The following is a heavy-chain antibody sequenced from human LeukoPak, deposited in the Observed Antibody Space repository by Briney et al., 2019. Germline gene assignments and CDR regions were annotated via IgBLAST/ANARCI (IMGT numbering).Heavy chain of an antibody. D-gene: IGHD6-19*01. CDR3: ARGNSSGWYGGFDY. Sequence: SETLSLTCTISGGSTSSYYWSWIRQPPGKGLEWIAYIYETRATNYNPSLKRRVSLSVDKSKRELSLRLNSVTTADTAVYYCARGNSSGWYGGFDYWGQGNLVTVSS. J-gene: IGHJ4*02. CDR2: IYETRAT. V-gene: IGHV4-59*01. CDR1: GGSTSSYY.